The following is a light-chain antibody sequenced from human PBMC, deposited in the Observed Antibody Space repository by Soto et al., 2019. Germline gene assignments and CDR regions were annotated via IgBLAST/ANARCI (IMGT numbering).Light chain of an antibody. Sequence: IVLTQSPATLSLSPGERATLSCRASQSVSSFLGWYQHKPGQAPRLLIYDASSRATCIPARFSGSGSGTDFTLTISSLEHEDVAIYYCQQRDSWPLTFGGGTKVEIK. CDR1: QSVSSF. CDR2: DAS. J-gene: IGKJ4*01. CDR3: QQRDSWPLT. V-gene: IGKV3-11*01.